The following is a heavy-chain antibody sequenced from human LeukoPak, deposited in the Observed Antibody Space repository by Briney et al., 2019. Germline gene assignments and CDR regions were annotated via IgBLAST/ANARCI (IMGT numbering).Heavy chain of an antibody. V-gene: IGHV3-33*06. Sequence: GGSLRLSCAASGFTFSSYGMHWVRQAPGKGLEWVALIYYDGSNKYYADSVKGRFTISRDNSKNTLYLQMNSLRAEDPAIYYCAKDHRRGYSYGDFDYWGQGTLVTVSS. CDR3: AKDHRRGYSYGDFDY. J-gene: IGHJ4*02. CDR1: GFTFSSYG. D-gene: IGHD5-18*01. CDR2: IYYDGSNK.